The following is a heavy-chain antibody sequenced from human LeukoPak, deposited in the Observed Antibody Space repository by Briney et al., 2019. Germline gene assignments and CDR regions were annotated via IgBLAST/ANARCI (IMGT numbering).Heavy chain of an antibody. Sequence: APVKVSCKASGYTFTSYGISWVRQAPGQGLEWMGIINPSGGSTSYAQKFQGRVTMTRDMSTSTVYMELSSLRSEDTAVYYCARGSLTGYSSSWYGSVWFDPWGQGTLVTVSS. CDR3: ARGSLTGYSSSWYGSVWFDP. D-gene: IGHD6-13*01. CDR2: INPSGGST. J-gene: IGHJ5*02. CDR1: GYTFTSYG. V-gene: IGHV1-46*01.